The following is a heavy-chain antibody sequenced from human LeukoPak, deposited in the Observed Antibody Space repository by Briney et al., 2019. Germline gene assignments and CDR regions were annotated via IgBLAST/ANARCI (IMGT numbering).Heavy chain of an antibody. V-gene: IGHV3-23*01. CDR3: AKEYSGYDFDY. CDR1: GFTLRSYD. D-gene: IGHD5-12*01. Sequence: GGSLRLSCAASGFTLRSYDMSWVRQAPGKGLEWVAATSGSGVNSYYTDSVRGRFTISRDNSQNTLYLQMDSLRAEDTALYYCAKEYSGYDFDYWGQGTLVTVSS. J-gene: IGHJ4*02. CDR2: TSGSGVNS.